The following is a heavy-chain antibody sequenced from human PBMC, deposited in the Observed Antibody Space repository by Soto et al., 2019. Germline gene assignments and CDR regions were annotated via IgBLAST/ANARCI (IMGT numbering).Heavy chain of an antibody. CDR3: ARHHPQYYDFWSGYYPGCWFDP. CDR2: IYYSGST. D-gene: IGHD3-3*01. CDR1: GGSISSSSYY. Sequence: SETLSLTCTVSGGSISSSSYYWGWIRQPPGKGLEWIGSIYYSGSTYYNPSLKSRVTISVDTSKNQFSLKLSSVTAADTAVYYCARHHPQYYDFWSGYYPGCWFDPWGQETLVTVSS. V-gene: IGHV4-39*01. J-gene: IGHJ5*02.